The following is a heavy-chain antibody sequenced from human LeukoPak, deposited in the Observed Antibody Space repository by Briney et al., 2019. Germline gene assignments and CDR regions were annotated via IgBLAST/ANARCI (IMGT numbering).Heavy chain of an antibody. D-gene: IGHD6-13*01. CDR2: IWYDGSNK. J-gene: IGHJ4*02. Sequence: GSLRLSCAASGFTFSSYGMHWVRQAPGKGLEWVAVIWYDGSNKYYADSVKGRFTITRDNSKNTLYLQMNSLRAEDTAVYYCVRAGYSSSWYYRFDYWGQGTLVTVSS. V-gene: IGHV3-33*01. CDR3: VRAGYSSSWYYRFDY. CDR1: GFTFSSYG.